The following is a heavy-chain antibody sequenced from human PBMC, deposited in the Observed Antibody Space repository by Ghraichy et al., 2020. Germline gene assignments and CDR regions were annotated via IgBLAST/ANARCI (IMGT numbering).Heavy chain of an antibody. J-gene: IGHJ3*02. CDR1: GGSISSSSYY. D-gene: IGHD1-26*01. V-gene: IGHV4-39*01. CDR3: ARQEGPIGVGTTLDVFDI. CDR2: IYYSGST. Sequence: ESLNISCTVSGGSISSSSYYWGWIRQPPGKGLEWIGNIYYSGSTYYNPSLKSRVTISVDTSKNQFSLKMSGVTAADTAVYYCARQEGPIGVGTTLDVFDIWGQGTMVTVSS.